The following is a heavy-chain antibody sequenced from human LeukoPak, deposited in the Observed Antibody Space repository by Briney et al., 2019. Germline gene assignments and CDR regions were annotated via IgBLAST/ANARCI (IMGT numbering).Heavy chain of an antibody. CDR2: ISYDGSNK. Sequence: PGGSLRLSCAASGFTFSSYAMHWVRQAPGKGLEWVAVISYDGSNKYYADSVKGRFTISRDNAKNSLYLQMNSLRAEDTAVYYCARDLGATHYFHYWGQGTLVTVSS. D-gene: IGHD1-26*01. CDR3: ARDLGATHYFHY. V-gene: IGHV3-30-3*01. CDR1: GFTFSSYA. J-gene: IGHJ4*02.